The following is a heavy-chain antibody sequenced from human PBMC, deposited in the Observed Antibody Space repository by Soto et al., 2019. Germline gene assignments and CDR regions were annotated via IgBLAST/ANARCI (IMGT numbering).Heavy chain of an antibody. CDR1: GFTFNIYG. J-gene: IGHJ4*02. V-gene: IGHV3-30*18. Sequence: VGSLRLSCAASGFTFNIYGMHWVRQAPDKGLEWVALISYDGSNQYYADSVKGRFTISRDNSKNTLFLQMNSLRADDTAVYYCAKDQASGQGSFDSWGQGTLVTVSS. CDR3: AKDQASGQGSFDS. CDR2: ISYDGSNQ.